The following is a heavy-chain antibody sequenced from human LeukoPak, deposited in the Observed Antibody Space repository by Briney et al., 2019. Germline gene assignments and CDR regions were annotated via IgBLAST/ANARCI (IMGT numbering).Heavy chain of an antibody. CDR2: MNPKSGNT. CDR3: ARGRSFWFDP. V-gene: IGHV1-8*01. CDR1: GYTFGNYD. D-gene: IGHD3-10*01. J-gene: IGHJ5*01. Sequence: ASVTVSCKASGYTFGNYDINWVRQATGQGLEWMGWMNPKSGNTVYAQKFKGRVTMTRNTSIRTAYMDLSSLTSEDTAVYYCARGRSFWFDPWGQGTLVTVSS.